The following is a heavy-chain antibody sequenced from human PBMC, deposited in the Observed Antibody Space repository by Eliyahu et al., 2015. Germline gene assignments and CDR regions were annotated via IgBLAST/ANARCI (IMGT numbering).Heavy chain of an antibody. CDR1: GYXFTSYA. CDR2: INAGNGNT. V-gene: IGHV1-3*01. Sequence: QVQLVQSGAEVKKPGASVKVSCKAXGYXFTSYAMHWVRQAPGQRLEWMGWINAGNGNTKYSQKFQGRVTITRDTSASTAYMELSSLRSEDTAVYYCARGHRRAGVAAPASWFDPWGQGTLVTVSS. CDR3: ARGHRRAGVAAPASWFDP. D-gene: IGHD2-15*01. J-gene: IGHJ5*02.